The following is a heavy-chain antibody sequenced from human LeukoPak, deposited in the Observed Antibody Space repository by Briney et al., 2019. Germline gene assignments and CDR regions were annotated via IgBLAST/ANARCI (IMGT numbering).Heavy chain of an antibody. D-gene: IGHD4-17*01. Sequence: SETLSLTCTVSGGSISNGDHYWSWIRQHPGKGLEWIGYIYHSGSTYYNPSLKSRVTISVDRSKDQFSLKLSSVTAADTAVYYCARAGGDYTDWFDPWGQGTLVTVSS. CDR3: ARAGGDYTDWFDP. V-gene: IGHV4-30-2*01. CDR2: IYHSGST. J-gene: IGHJ5*02. CDR1: GGSISNGDHY.